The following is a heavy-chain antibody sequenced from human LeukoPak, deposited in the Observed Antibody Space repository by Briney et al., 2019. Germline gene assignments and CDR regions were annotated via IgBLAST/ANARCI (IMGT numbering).Heavy chain of an antibody. CDR2: IIPIFGTA. D-gene: IGHD5-12*01. J-gene: IGHJ4*02. V-gene: IGHV1-69*05. Sequence: SVKVSCKASGGTFSSYAISWVRQAPGQGLEWMGGIIPIFGTANYAQKFQGGVTITTDESTSTAYMELSSLRSEDTAVYYCARGTYSGYDFDYWGQGTLVTVSS. CDR1: GGTFSSYA. CDR3: ARGTYSGYDFDY.